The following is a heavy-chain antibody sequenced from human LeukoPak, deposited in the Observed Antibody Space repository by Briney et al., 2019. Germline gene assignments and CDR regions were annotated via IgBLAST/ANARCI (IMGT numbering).Heavy chain of an antibody. CDR2: IYHSGST. D-gene: IGHD4-23*01. CDR1: GGSISSGGYY. CDR3: ARAPYGGNSRILDY. J-gene: IGHJ4*02. Sequence: SETLSLTCTVSGGSISSGGYYWSWIRQPPGKGLEWIGYIYHSGSTYYNPSLKSRVTISVDRSKNQFSLKLSSVTAADTAVYYCARAPYGGNSRILDYWGQGTLVTVSS. V-gene: IGHV4-30-2*01.